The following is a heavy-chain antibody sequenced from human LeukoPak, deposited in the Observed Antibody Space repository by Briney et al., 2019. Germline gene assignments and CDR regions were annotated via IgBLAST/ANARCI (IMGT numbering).Heavy chain of an antibody. CDR2: ISGSGGST. CDR3: AKDNGDYYGSGSTFQH. CDR1: GFTFSSYA. J-gene: IGHJ1*01. Sequence: GGSLRLSCAASGFTFSSYAMSWVRQAPGKGLEWVSAISGSGGSTYYADSVKGRFTISRDNSKNTLYLQMNSLRAEDTAVYYCAKDNGDYYGSGSTFQHWGQGTLVTVSS. V-gene: IGHV3-23*01. D-gene: IGHD3-10*01.